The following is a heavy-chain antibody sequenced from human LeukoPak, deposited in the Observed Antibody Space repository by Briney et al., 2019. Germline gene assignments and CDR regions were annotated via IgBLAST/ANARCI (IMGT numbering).Heavy chain of an antibody. J-gene: IGHJ6*02. V-gene: IGHV5-10-1*01. D-gene: IGHD6-13*01. Sequence: GESLKISCKGSGYIFTTYWINWVRQMPGKGLEWMGRIDPSDSYSNYSPSFQGHATISADISITTAYLRWSSLKASDTAMYYCATSTKAAGPWGGMDVWGQGTTVTVSS. CDR2: IDPSDSYS. CDR1: GYIFTTYW. CDR3: ATSTKAAGPWGGMDV.